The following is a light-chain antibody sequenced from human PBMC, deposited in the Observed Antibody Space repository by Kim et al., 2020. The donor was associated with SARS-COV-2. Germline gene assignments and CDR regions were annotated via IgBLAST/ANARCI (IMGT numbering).Light chain of an antibody. V-gene: IGLV2-14*03. CDR2: GVT. CDR1: NDDVGDYNF. CDR3: SSYTTSSTLI. Sequence: GQSITVSCTGGNDDVGDYNFVAWHQHHPGKPPKLIIYGVTQRPLGISPRFSGSKSGNTASLTISGLQAEDEAVYYCSSYTTSSTLIFGGGTKVTVL. J-gene: IGLJ2*01.